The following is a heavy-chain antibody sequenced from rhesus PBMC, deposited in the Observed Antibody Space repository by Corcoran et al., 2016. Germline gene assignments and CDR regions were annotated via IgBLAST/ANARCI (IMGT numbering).Heavy chain of an antibody. J-gene: IGHJ4*01. V-gene: IGHV2-174*01. CDR1: GFSLTTSGMG. CDR2: IYWDDDK. Sequence: QVTLKESGPALVKPTQTLTLTCTFSGFSLTTSGMGVGWIRQPPGKALEWLALIYWDDDKRYSTSLKSRLTISKDTSKNQVVLTMTNMDPGDTATYYCARARRWLAVNYFDYWGQGVLVTVSS. D-gene: IGHD6-37*01. CDR3: ARARRWLAVNYFDY.